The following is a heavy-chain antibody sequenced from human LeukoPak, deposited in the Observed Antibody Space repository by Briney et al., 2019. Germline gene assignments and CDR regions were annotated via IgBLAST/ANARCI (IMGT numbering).Heavy chain of an antibody. J-gene: IGHJ4*02. V-gene: IGHV3-30*04. CDR2: ISYDGSNK. CDR1: GFTFSSYA. D-gene: IGHD5-18*01. Sequence: GRSLRLSCAASGFTFSSYAMHWVRQAPGKGLEWVAVISYDGSNKYYADSVKGRFTISRDNSMNTLYLQMNSLRAEDTAVYYCARDLSYGYDDYWGQGTLVTVSS. CDR3: ARDLSYGYDDY.